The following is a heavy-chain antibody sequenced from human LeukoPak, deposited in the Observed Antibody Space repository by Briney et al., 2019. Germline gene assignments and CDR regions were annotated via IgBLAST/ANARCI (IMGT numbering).Heavy chain of an antibody. CDR3: ASLAGSYYYGSGSRWYDAFDI. D-gene: IGHD3-10*01. J-gene: IGHJ3*02. CDR1: GYTFTGYY. Sequence: ASVKVSCKASGYTFTGYYMHRVRQAPGQGLEWMGWINPNSGGTNYAQKFQGRVTMTRDTSISTAYMELSRLRSDDTAVYCCASLAGSYYYGSGSRWYDAFDIWGQGTMVTVSS. V-gene: IGHV1-2*02. CDR2: INPNSGGT.